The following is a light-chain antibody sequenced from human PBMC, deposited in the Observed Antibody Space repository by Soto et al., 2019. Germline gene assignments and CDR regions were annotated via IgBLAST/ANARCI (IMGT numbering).Light chain of an antibody. V-gene: IGKV1-5*03. CDR3: QHYNSYSEA. Sequence: DIQMTPSPSTLSGSVGDRVTITCRASQTISSWWAWYQQKPGKAPKLLIYKASTLKSGVPSRFSGSGSGTEFTLTISSLQPYDFATYYCQHYNSYSEAFGQGTKVELK. J-gene: IGKJ1*01. CDR1: QTISSW. CDR2: KAS.